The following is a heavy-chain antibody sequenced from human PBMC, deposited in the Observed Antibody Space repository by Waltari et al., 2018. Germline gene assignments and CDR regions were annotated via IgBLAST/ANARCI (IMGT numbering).Heavy chain of an antibody. CDR2: INPNSGGT. CDR1: GYTFTGYY. D-gene: IGHD3-10*01. V-gene: IGHV1-2*02. Sequence: QVQLVQSGAEVKKPGASVKVSCKASGYTFTGYYMHWVRQAPGQGLEWMGWINPNSGGTSYAQKLQGRVTMTRDTSISTAYMELSRLRSDDTAVYYCARGVWFGELLDYWGQGTLVTVSS. J-gene: IGHJ4*02. CDR3: ARGVWFGELLDY.